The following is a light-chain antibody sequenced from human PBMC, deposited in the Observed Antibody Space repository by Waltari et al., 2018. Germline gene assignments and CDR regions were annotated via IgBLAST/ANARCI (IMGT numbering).Light chain of an antibody. Sequence: DIVMTQSPDSLAVSLGERATINCKSSQSVLYSSNNKNYLAWYQQKPGQPPKLLIYWASTRESGVPGRVSGSGSGTDFTLTISSLQAEDVAVYYCQQYFSTPPYTFGQGTKLEIK. CDR2: WAS. CDR3: QQYFSTPPYT. J-gene: IGKJ2*01. V-gene: IGKV4-1*01. CDR1: QSVLYSSNNKNY.